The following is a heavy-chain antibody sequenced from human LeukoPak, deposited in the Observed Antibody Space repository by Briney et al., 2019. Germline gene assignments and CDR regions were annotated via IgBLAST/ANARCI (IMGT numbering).Heavy chain of an antibody. J-gene: IGHJ5*02. D-gene: IGHD1-26*01. CDR1: GFTFGDYA. V-gene: IGHV3-49*03. CDR2: IRSKAYGGST. Sequence: PGGSLRLSCAASGFTFGDYAMSWFRQAPGKGLEWVGFIRSKAYGGSTEYAASVKGRFTISRDDSKSIAYLQMNSLITEDTAVYYCTRDRSGSYYPANWFDPWGQGTLVTVSS. CDR3: TRDRSGSYYPANWFDP.